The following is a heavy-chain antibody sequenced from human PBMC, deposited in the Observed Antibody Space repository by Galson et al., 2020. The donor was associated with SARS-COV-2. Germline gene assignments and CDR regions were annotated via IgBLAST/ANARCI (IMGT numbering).Heavy chain of an antibody. CDR2: INTNTGNP. D-gene: IGHD6-19*01. Sequence: ASVKVSCKASGYTFTSYAMNWVRQAPGQGLEWMGWINTNTGNPTYAQGFTGRFVFSLDTSVSTAYLQISSLKAEDTAVYYCAREMDSSGWVGAFRYYYYRDVWGKGTTVTVSS. J-gene: IGHJ6*03. V-gene: IGHV7-4-1*02. CDR1: GYTFTSYA. CDR3: AREMDSSGWVGAFRYYYYRDV.